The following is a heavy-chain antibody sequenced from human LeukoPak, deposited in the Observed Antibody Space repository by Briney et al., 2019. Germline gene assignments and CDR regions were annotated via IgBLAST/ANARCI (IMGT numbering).Heavy chain of an antibody. CDR1: GFTFSSYA. V-gene: IGHV3-64D*06. J-gene: IGHJ4*02. Sequence: GGSLRLSCSASGFTFSSYAMHWVRQAPGKGLEYVSAISTNGGTTYYADSVKGSFTISRDNAENTLYLQMSSVRAEDTAVYYCVKDGSGFVYYFGYWGQGTLVTVSS. CDR3: VKDGSGFVYYFGY. CDR2: ISTNGGTT. D-gene: IGHD3-10*01.